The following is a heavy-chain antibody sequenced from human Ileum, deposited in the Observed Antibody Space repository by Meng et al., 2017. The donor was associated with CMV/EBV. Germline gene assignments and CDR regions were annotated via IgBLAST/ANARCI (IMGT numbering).Heavy chain of an antibody. CDR3: AKHPFATGLVVYFDF. CDR2: IYSAGST. D-gene: IGHD3-16*01. J-gene: IGHJ4*02. Sequence: GESLKISCAASGFTVSRSYMSWVRQAPGKGLEWVSVIYSAGSTNYADSVKGRFTISRDNYKNTLYLQMNSLRAEDKAVYYCAKHPFATGLVVYFDFWGQGALVTVSS. V-gene: IGHV3-53*01. CDR1: GFTVSRSY.